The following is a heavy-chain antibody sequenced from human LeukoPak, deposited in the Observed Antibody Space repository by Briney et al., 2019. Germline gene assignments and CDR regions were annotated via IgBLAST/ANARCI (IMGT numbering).Heavy chain of an antibody. Sequence: SETLSLTCAVYGGSFSGYYWSWLRQPPGKGLEWIGEINHSGSTNYNPSLKSRVTISVDTSKNQIFLKLSSVTAADTAVYYCARGLRAAAGPHYGMYGWGQGTTVTVSS. CDR1: GGSFSGYY. J-gene: IGHJ6*02. CDR2: INHSGST. D-gene: IGHD6-13*01. V-gene: IGHV4-34*01. CDR3: ARGLRAAAGPHYGMYG.